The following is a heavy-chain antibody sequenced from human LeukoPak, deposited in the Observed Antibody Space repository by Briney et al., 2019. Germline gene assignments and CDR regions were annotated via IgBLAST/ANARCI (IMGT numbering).Heavy chain of an antibody. D-gene: IGHD3-16*01. J-gene: IGHJ4*02. V-gene: IGHV4-34*01. CDR1: GFTVSSSY. CDR2: INHSGST. CDR3: ARWGWPNYFDY. Sequence: GSLRLSCAASGFTVSSSYMSWVRQPPGKGLEWIGEINHSGSTNYNPSLKSRVTISVDTSKNQFSLKLSSVTAADTAVYYCARWGWPNYFDYWGQGTLVTVSS.